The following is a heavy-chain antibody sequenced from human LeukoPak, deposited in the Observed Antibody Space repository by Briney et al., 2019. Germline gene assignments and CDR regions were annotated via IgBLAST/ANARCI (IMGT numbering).Heavy chain of an antibody. D-gene: IGHD4-17*01. J-gene: IGHJ4*02. CDR2: IYYSGST. CDR1: GGSISSGDYY. CDR3: ARIPPIYGDYSDY. V-gene: IGHV4-30-4*01. Sequence: SETLSLTCTVSGGSISSGDYYWSCIRQPPGKGLEWIGYIYYSGSTYYNPSLKSRVTISVDTSKNQFSLKLSSVTAADTAVYYCARIPPIYGDYSDYWGQGTLVTVSS.